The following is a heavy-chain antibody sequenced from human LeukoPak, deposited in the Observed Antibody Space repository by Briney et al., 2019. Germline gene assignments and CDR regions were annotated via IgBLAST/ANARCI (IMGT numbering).Heavy chain of an antibody. V-gene: IGHV4-34*01. D-gene: IGHD4-17*01. Sequence: SETLSLTCAVYGGSFSGYYWSWIRQPPGKGLEWIGEINHSGSTNYNPSLKSRVTISVDTSKNQFSLKLSSVTAADTAVYYCARYTVTHPLEPDRDYGMDVWGQGTTVTVSS. CDR3: ARYTVTHPLEPDRDYGMDV. J-gene: IGHJ6*02. CDR2: INHSGST. CDR1: GGSFSGYY.